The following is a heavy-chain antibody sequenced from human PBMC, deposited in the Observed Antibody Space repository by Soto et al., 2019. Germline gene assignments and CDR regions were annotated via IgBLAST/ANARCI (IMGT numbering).Heavy chain of an antibody. CDR1: GYDFSSYG. CDR3: VRDSQRNDY. D-gene: IGHD2-2*01. V-gene: IGHV1-18*04. CDR2: ISASNGNR. J-gene: IGHJ4*02. Sequence: QVQLVQSGAEVKKPGASVKVSCKASGYDFSSYGISWVRQAPGQGLEWMGWISASNGNRDYAQQFQGRVTMTSDTSRTTAYMELRSLRSDATAVYYCVRDSQRNDYWGQGTLVNVSS.